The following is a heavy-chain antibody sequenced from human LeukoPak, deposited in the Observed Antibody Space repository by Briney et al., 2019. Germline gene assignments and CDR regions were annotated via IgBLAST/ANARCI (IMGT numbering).Heavy chain of an antibody. CDR1: GFTFASYA. D-gene: IGHD2-21*02. CDR3: ARSSGSGGDYSWAFDI. Sequence: GGSLRLSCAASGFTFASYAMSGVRQAPGKGLEGVSVIYSGGSTYYADSVKGRFTISRHNSKTTLYLQMNSLRAEDTAVYYCARSSGSGGDYSWAFDIWGQGTMVTVSS. CDR2: IYSGGST. V-gene: IGHV3-53*04. J-gene: IGHJ3*02.